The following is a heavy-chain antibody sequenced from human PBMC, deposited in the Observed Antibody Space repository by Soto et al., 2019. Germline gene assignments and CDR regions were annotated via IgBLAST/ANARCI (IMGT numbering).Heavy chain of an antibody. J-gene: IGHJ6*02. D-gene: IGHD3-22*01. CDR2: IYYSGST. CDR3: ARTYYDSSGSPYGMDV. CDR1: GGSISSYY. Sequence: LSLTCTVSGGSISSYYWSWIRQPPGKGLEWIGYIYYSGSTNYNPSLKSRVTISVDTSKNQFSLKLSSVTAADTAVYYCARTYYDSSGSPYGMDVWGQGTTVTVSS. V-gene: IGHV4-59*01.